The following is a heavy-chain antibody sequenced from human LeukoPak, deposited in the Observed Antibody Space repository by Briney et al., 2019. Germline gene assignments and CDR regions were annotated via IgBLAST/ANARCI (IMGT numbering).Heavy chain of an antibody. CDR2: ISGSGGST. V-gene: IGHV3-23*01. Sequence: PGGSLRLSCAASGFTFSSYSMNWVRQAPGKGLEWVSAISGSGGSTYYADSVKGRFTISRDNSKNTLYLQMNSLRAEDTAVYYCAKDPSDYGDYARIFDYWGQGTLVTVSS. CDR1: GFTFSSYS. CDR3: AKDPSDYGDYARIFDY. D-gene: IGHD4-17*01. J-gene: IGHJ4*02.